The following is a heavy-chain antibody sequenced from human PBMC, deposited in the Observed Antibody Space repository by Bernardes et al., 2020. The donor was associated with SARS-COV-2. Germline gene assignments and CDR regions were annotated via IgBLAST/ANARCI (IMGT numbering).Heavy chain of an antibody. CDR3: ARVATRGGGYIGWGPKRPTDYKYGMDV. CDR2: ISSSSSYI. CDR1: GFTLSIYT. Sequence: GGSLRLSCAASGFTLSIYTMNWVRQAPGKGLEWVSSISSSSSYIYYADSVKGRFTISRDNAKNSLHLQLNSLRAEDTAVYYCARVATRGGGYIGWGPKRPTDYKYGMDVWGQGTTVTVSS. J-gene: IGHJ6*02. D-gene: IGHD2-21*02. V-gene: IGHV3-21*01.